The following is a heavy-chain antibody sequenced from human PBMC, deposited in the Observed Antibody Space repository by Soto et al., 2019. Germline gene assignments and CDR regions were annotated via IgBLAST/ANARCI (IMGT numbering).Heavy chain of an antibody. Sequence: ASVKVSCKASGYTFTSFYIHWVRQAPGQGLEWMGRINPTLGITNYAQKFRGRVTMTADKSTSTAYMELSSLRSEDTAVYYCARVSGYCSSTSCYYEYWGQGTLVTVSS. CDR3: ARVSGYCSSTSCYYEY. V-gene: IGHV1-46*01. D-gene: IGHD2-2*01. CDR2: INPTLGIT. J-gene: IGHJ4*02. CDR1: GYTFTSFY.